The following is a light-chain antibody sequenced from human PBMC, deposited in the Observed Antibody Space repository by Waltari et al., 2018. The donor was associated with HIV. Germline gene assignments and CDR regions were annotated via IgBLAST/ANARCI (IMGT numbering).Light chain of an antibody. Sequence: QSVLTQPPSASGTPGQRVTISCSGSSSNIGSNTVSWYQQVPGTAPKVFIYSNDDRPSGVPDRFSGSKSGASASLAMSGLQSEDEADYYCATWDDSLNGWVFGGGTKVTVL. CDR3: ATWDDSLNGWV. J-gene: IGLJ3*02. CDR2: SND. CDR1: SSNIGSNT. V-gene: IGLV1-44*01.